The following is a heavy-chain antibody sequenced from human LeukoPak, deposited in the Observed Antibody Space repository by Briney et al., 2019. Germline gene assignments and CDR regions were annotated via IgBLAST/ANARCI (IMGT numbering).Heavy chain of an antibody. CDR2: IKQDGSEK. J-gene: IGHJ4*02. D-gene: IGHD5-18*01. CDR3: AKDGGYNYGSFDY. CDR1: GFTFSSYW. V-gene: IGHV3-7*01. Sequence: GGSLRLSCAASGFTFSSYWMSWVRQAPGKGLEWVANIKQDGSEKYYVDSVKGRFTISRDNAKNSLYLQMNSLRAEDTAVYYCAKDGGYNYGSFDYWGQGTLVTVSS.